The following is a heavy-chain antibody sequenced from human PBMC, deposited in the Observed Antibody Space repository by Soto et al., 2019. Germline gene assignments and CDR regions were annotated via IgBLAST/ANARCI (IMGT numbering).Heavy chain of an antibody. J-gene: IGHJ6*01. V-gene: IGHV1-3*04. CDR1: GYSFSSYV. D-gene: IGHD7-27*01. CDR3: ARVHSGVESL. Sequence: ASVKVSCKASGYSFSSYVIHWMRQAPGQSIEWMGWINPGINTGIGNTKYSPKFQDRLTITRDTFASTVYMELSSLRSEDTAVYYCARVHSGVESLWGQGTTVTVSS. CDR2: INPGINTGIGNT.